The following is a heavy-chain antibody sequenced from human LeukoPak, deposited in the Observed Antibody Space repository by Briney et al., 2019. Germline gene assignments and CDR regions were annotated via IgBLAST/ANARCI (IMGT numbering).Heavy chain of an antibody. CDR2: IRGKAYGETT. D-gene: IGHD3-16*01. CDR1: GFSFSDYA. V-gene: IGHV3-49*04. Sequence: GGSLRLSCSVSGFSFSDYAMNWVRQAPGKGLEWVAFIRGKAYGETTDYAASVKGRFSISRDEFDSIAYLQMNSLKTEGTAVYYCARGSDSNFGARDGFDYWGQGTLVTVSS. J-gene: IGHJ4*02. CDR3: ARGSDSNFGARDGFDY.